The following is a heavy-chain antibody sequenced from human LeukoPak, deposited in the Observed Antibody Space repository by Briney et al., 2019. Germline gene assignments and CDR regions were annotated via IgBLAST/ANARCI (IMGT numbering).Heavy chain of an antibody. CDR1: GYTFTGYY. Sequence: ASVKVSCKASGYTFTGYYMHWVRQAPGQGLEWMGWINPNSGGTNYAQKFQGRVTMTRDTSTSTAYMELSRLRSDDTAVYYCAREPFYDILTGYPDYWGQGTLVTVSS. V-gene: IGHV1-2*02. CDR3: AREPFYDILTGYPDY. CDR2: INPNSGGT. J-gene: IGHJ4*02. D-gene: IGHD3-9*01.